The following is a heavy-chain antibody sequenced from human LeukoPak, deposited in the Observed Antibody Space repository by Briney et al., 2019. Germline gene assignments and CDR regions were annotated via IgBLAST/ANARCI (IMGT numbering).Heavy chain of an antibody. CDR3: ARDPTWSSRTEGHYYYMDV. V-gene: IGHV1-8*01. CDR1: GYTFTSYD. J-gene: IGHJ6*03. Sequence: GASVKVSCKASGYTFTSYDINWVRQATGQGLEWMGWMNPNSGNTGYAQKFQGRVTMTRDTSISTAYMELSRLRSDDTAVYYCARDPTWSSRTEGHYYYMDVWGKGTTVTVSS. D-gene: IGHD2-2*01. CDR2: MNPNSGNT.